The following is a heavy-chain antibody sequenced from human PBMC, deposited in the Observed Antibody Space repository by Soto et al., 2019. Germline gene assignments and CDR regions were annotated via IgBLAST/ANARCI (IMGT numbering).Heavy chain of an antibody. CDR3: ARDGTLYDSRAYYYLY. V-gene: IGHV4-30-2*06. D-gene: IGHD3-22*01. CDR2: ISHLEST. J-gene: IGHJ4*02. Sequence: SETLSLTCTVSGASISYGGLSWMWIRHSPGKGLEWIGYISHLESTYFHPSFKSRLTMSIDRTRNQFSLKLSSLRSEDTAMYFCARDGTLYDSRAYYYLYWGQGTLVTVSS. CDR1: GASISYGGLS.